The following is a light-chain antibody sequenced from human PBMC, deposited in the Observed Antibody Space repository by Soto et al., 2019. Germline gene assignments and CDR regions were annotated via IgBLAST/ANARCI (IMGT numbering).Light chain of an antibody. CDR1: QSVSSD. J-gene: IGKJ1*01. CDR2: GAS. V-gene: IGKV3-15*01. CDR3: QQYSRWPPA. Sequence: EVVMTQSLATLSVSPGERATLSCRATQSVSSDLAWNQQKPGQPPRLLIYGASTRATGVPARFSGSGSGTDFTLTISSLQSEDFAVYFCQQYSRWPPAFGQGTKVEIK.